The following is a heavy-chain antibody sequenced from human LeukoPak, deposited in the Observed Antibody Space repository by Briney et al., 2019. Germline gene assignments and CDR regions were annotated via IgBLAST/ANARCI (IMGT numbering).Heavy chain of an antibody. CDR2: INPNSGGT. V-gene: IGHV1-2*02. Sequence: GASVKVSCKASGYTFTGYYMHWVRQAPGQGLEWMGWINPNSGGTNYAQKFQGRVTMTRDTSISTAYMELSSLRSDDTAVYYCARDPLGFLPKPWAFDIWGQGTMVTVSS. CDR3: ARDPLGFLPKPWAFDI. J-gene: IGHJ3*02. D-gene: IGHD2/OR15-2a*01. CDR1: GYTFTGYY.